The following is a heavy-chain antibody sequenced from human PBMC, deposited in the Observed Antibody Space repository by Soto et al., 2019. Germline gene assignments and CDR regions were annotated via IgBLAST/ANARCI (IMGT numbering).Heavy chain of an antibody. V-gene: IGHV1-3*01. Sequence: APVKATCKACGRTIKSYALHSVRQATKQRNEMLGWINGGNGDTRYSQNFQGRATMTRDTSASTAYLELSSLRSEDSAVYYCATTFFSTTYYSPACAEYFHHWGRGTLVTVSS. CDR1: GRTIKSYA. D-gene: IGHD3-22*01. CDR2: INGGNGDT. J-gene: IGHJ1*01. CDR3: ATTFFSTTYYSPACAEYFHH.